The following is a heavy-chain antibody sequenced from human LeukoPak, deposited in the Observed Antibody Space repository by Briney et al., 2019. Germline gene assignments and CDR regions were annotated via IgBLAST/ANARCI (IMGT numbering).Heavy chain of an antibody. CDR1: GGSISSGGYY. Sequence: PSETLSLTCTVSGGSISSGGYYWSWIRQHPGKGLEWIGYIYYSGSTNYNPSLKSRVTISVDTSKNQFSLKLSSVTAADTALYYCARDRGKYQLQYWFDPWGQGTLVTVSS. D-gene: IGHD2-2*01. V-gene: IGHV4-61*08. CDR2: IYYSGST. J-gene: IGHJ5*02. CDR3: ARDRGKYQLQYWFDP.